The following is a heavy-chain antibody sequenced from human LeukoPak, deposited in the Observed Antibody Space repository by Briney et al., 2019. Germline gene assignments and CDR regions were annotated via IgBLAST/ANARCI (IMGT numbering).Heavy chain of an antibody. Sequence: GESLKISCQGSGYIFTNHCIGWVRQLPGKGLEMMGIINPGDPNIRYSPSFQGQVTISVDKSISTAYLQWSSLKASDTAMYYCAKQGGDSSAWQTIDNWGQGTLVTVSS. CDR3: AKQGGDSSAWQTIDN. CDR1: GYIFTNHC. D-gene: IGHD4-11*01. V-gene: IGHV5-51*01. J-gene: IGHJ4*02. CDR2: INPGDPNI.